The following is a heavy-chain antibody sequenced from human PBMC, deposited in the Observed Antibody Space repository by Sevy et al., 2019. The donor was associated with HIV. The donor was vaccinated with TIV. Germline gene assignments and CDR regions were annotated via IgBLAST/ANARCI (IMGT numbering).Heavy chain of an antibody. D-gene: IGHD4-17*01. CDR3: ARDVLRPYYGMDV. J-gene: IGHJ6*02. CDR1: GFTFSSYS. Sequence: GGSLRLSCAASGFTFSSYSMNWVRQAPGKGLEWVSSISSSSSYIYYADSVKGRFTISRDNVKNSLYLQMNSLRAEDTAVYYCARDVLRPYYGMDVWGQGTTVTVSS. CDR2: ISSSSSYI. V-gene: IGHV3-21*01.